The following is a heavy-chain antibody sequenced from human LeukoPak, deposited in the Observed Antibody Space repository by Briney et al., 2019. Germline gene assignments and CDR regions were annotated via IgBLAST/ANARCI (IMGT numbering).Heavy chain of an antibody. CDR1: GGSISSSNW. V-gene: IGHV4-4*02. J-gene: IGHJ6*03. Sequence: SETLSLTCAVSGGSISSSNWWSWVRQPPGKGLEWIGEIYHSGSTNYNPSLKSRVTISVDKSKNQFSLKLSSVTAADTAVYYCAREEGIAPPGDYYYYYMDVWGKGTTVTVSS. CDR3: AREEGIAPPGDYYYYYMDV. D-gene: IGHD6-13*01. CDR2: IYHSGST.